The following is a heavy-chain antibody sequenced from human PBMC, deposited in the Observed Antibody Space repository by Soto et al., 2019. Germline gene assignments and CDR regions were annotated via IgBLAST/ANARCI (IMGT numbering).Heavy chain of an antibody. J-gene: IGHJ3*02. D-gene: IGHD3-10*01. V-gene: IGHV1-18*01. CDR1: GYTFTSYG. CDR3: ARRNQLLWFGDDAFEI. CDR2: ISAYNGNT. Sequence: ASVKVSCKASGYTFTSYGISWVRQAPGQGLEWMGWISAYNGNTNYAQKLQGRVTMTTDTSTSTAYMELRSLRSDDTAVYYCARRNQLLWFGDDAFEIWGQGTMVTVSS.